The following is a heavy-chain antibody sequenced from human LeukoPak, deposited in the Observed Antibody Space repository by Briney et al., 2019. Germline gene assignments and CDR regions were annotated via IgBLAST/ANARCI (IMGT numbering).Heavy chain of an antibody. V-gene: IGHV3-9*01. D-gene: IGHD7-27*01. CDR1: GFTFDDYA. CDR2: ISWNSGSI. CDR3: AKDFAGDSSAFDI. J-gene: IGHJ3*02. Sequence: GGSLRLSCAASGFTFDDYAMHWVRQAPGKGLEWVSGISWNSGSIGYADSVKGRFTISRDNAKNSLYLQMNSLRAEDTALYCCAKDFAGDSSAFDIWGQGTMVTVSS.